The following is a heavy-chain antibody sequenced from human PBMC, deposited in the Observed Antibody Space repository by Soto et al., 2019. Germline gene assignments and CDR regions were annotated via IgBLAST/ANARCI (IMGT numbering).Heavy chain of an antibody. CDR1: GFTFSSHA. CDR3: AKGPSFYCSGGSCYSYYFDY. Sequence: LRLSCAVSGFTFSSHAMHWVRQAPGKGLEWVTVISYDGSNKYYADSVKGRFTISRDNSKNTLYLQMNSLRAEDTAVYYCAKGPSFYCSGGSCYSYYFDYWGQRTLVPVSS. D-gene: IGHD2-15*01. V-gene: IGHV3-30*18. J-gene: IGHJ4*02. CDR2: ISYDGSNK.